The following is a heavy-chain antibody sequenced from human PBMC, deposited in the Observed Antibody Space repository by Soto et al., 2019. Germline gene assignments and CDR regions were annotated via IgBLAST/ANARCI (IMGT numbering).Heavy chain of an antibody. CDR1: GYTFTSYV. D-gene: IGHD3-22*01. CDR2: ISAYNGNT. CDR3: ARVPTYYYDSSGYSGHHNWFDP. V-gene: IGHV1-18*01. J-gene: IGHJ5*02. Sequence: ASVKVSCKASGYTFTSYVISWVRQAPGQGLDWMGWISAYNGNTNYAQKLQGRVTMTTDTSTSTAYMELRSLRSDDTAVYYCARVPTYYYDSSGYSGHHNWFDPWGQGTLVTVSS.